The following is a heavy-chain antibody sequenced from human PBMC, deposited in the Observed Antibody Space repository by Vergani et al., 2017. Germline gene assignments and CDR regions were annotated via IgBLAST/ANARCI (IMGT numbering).Heavy chain of an antibody. CDR2: IDYSGCS. J-gene: IGHJ6*02. CDR1: GGAISNPDYN. D-gene: IGHD2-21*01. CDR3: ARERPYFYCLDL. Sequence: QEQLQESGPGLVRPSQTLSLTCTLSGGAISNPDYNWSWIRQTPGKGLEWIGLIDYSGCSSYNASVRGRLAISVVTSKNHCSPKLDSVAAADTAVYFCARERPYFYCLDLWGQGTTVTVSS. V-gene: IGHV4-30-4*08.